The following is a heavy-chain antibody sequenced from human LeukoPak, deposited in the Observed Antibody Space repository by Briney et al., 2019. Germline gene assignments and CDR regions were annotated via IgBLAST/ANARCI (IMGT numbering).Heavy chain of an antibody. CDR2: ISYTGST. V-gene: IGHV4-59*01. CDR1: GVSISTYF. J-gene: IGHJ4*02. D-gene: IGHD3-16*02. Sequence: SETLSLTCTVSGVSISTYFWTWIRQPPGKGLEWIGYISYTGSTKYSPSLQSRLTISVDTSKNQFSLKLTSVTTADTAVYYCAGSRGVWGSYPYWGQGALVTVSS. CDR3: AGSRGVWGSYPY.